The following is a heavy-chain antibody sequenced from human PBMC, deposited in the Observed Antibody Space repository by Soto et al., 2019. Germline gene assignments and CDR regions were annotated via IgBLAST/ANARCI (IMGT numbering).Heavy chain of an antibody. CDR1: GVSFNNNG. D-gene: IGHD3-10*01. J-gene: IGHJ6*02. CDR3: ARVLYYGSGSYSPYGMDV. V-gene: IGHV1-69*01. CDR2: VSPPFRTS. Sequence: QVQLVQSGAEVKKPGSSVKVSCKTSGVSFNNNGIGWVRQAPGHGLEWMGGVSPPFRTSNYARKFQGRISITADASTGTVNMELSSLTSEDTVKYYCARVLYYGSGSYSPYGMDVWGQGTTVTVSS.